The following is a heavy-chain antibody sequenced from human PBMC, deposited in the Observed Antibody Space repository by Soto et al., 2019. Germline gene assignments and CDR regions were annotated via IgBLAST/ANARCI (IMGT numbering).Heavy chain of an antibody. CDR3: ARHDYGGFGL. J-gene: IGHJ4*02. V-gene: IGHV4-39*01. Sequence: QLQLQESGPGLVKPSETLSLTCTVSGGSISRSSYYWGWIRQPPGKGLEWIGSIYYSGSTYYNPSLTSRVPISVDTSKTQFSLKLSSVTAADTAVYYCARHDYGGFGLWGQGTLVTVSS. CDR1: GGSISRSSYY. D-gene: IGHD4-17*01. CDR2: IYYSGST.